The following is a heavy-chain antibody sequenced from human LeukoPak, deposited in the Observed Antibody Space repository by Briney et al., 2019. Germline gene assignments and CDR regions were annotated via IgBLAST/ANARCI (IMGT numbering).Heavy chain of an antibody. CDR3: AGGDSSGYYGSDY. CDR2: IRTSSSYI. Sequence: GGSLRLSCAASGFTFSSYSMNWVRQPPGKGLEWVASIRTSSSYIYYADSVKDRLTISRDNAENSLYLQMNSLRAEHTAVYYCAGGDSSGYYGSDYWGQGTLVTVSS. D-gene: IGHD3-22*01. V-gene: IGHV3-21*01. CDR1: GFTFSSYS. J-gene: IGHJ4*02.